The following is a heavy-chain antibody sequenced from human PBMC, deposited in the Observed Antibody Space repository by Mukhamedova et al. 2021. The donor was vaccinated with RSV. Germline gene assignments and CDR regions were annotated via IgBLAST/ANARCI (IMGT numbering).Heavy chain of an antibody. V-gene: IGHV3-74*01. J-gene: IGHJ4*02. CDR2: INTDGRTT. D-gene: IGHD1-1*01. Sequence: GMGLMWVSRINTDGRTTAYADSVKGRFTISRDNTKNTLYLQMSSLRVEHTAVYYCVRDFTTFDYWGQGTLVTVSS. CDR3: VRDFTTFDY.